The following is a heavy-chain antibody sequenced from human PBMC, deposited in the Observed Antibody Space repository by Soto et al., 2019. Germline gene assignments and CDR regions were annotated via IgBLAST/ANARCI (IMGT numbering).Heavy chain of an antibody. V-gene: IGHV3-23*01. CDR2: ISGSGGST. CDR3: AKWEGRSLTISSWYAGPKTDNYYYYYMDV. CDR1: GFTFSSYA. J-gene: IGHJ6*03. D-gene: IGHD6-13*01. Sequence: GGSLRLSCAASGFTFSSYAMSWVRQAPGKGLEWVSAISGSGGSTYYADSVKGRFTISRDNSKNTLYLQMNSLRAEDTAVYYCAKWEGRSLTISSWYAGPKTDNYYYYYMDVWGKGTTVTVSS.